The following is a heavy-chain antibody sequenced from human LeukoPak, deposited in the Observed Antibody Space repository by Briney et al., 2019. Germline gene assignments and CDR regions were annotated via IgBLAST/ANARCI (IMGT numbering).Heavy chain of an antibody. CDR3: AKDRQGFMSRGFDP. CDR1: GFTFSSYA. V-gene: IGHV3-30*02. CDR2: IRYDGSNK. J-gene: IGHJ5*02. D-gene: IGHD3-16*01. Sequence: GGSLRLSCAASGFTFSSYAMSWVRQAPGKGLEWVAFIRYDGSNKYYEDSVKGRFTISRDNSKNTLYLQMNSLRAEDTAVYYCAKDRQGFMSRGFDPWGQGTLVTVSS.